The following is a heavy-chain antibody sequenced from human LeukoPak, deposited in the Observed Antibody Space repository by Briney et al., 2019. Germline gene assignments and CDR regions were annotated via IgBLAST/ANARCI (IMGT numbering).Heavy chain of an antibody. J-gene: IGHJ4*02. D-gene: IGHD5-24*01. CDR3: ARQNTPHGNFDY. CDR1: GFTLTNYA. V-gene: IGHV3-13*01. Sequence: PGGSLRLSCAASGFTLTNYAMHWVRQRAGEGLEWVSALGTAGDTFYPGSVKGRFTISRDNAKKPLFLQMNSLRAEDTAIYYCARQNTPHGNFDYWGQGTLVTVSS. CDR2: LGTAGDT.